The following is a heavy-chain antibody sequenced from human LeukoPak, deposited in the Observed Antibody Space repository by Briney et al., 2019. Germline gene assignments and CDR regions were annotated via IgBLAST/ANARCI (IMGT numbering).Heavy chain of an antibody. J-gene: IGHJ4*02. CDR3: ARMFEF. CDR1: GFTFSNYE. V-gene: IGHV3-48*03. CDR2: ISSSGSTT. Sequence: GGPLILSCVASGFTFSNYETNWLRQAPEGGLEWVSYISSSGSTTYYADSVKGRFTISRDNAKNSRFLQMNSLRAEDTAVYFCARMFEFWGQGTLVTVSS.